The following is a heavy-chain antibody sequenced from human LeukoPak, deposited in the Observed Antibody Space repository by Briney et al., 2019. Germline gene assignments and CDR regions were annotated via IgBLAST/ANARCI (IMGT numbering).Heavy chain of an antibody. CDR1: GFTFSSYS. Sequence: PGGSLRLSCAASGFTFSSYSMNWVRQAPGKGLEWVSYISSSSSTIYYADSVKGRFTISRDNAKNSLYLQMNSLRAEDTAVYYCARDGVLLWFGELSFDYWGQGTLVTVSS. V-gene: IGHV3-48*01. CDR3: ARDGVLLWFGELSFDY. D-gene: IGHD3-10*01. CDR2: ISSSSSTI. J-gene: IGHJ4*02.